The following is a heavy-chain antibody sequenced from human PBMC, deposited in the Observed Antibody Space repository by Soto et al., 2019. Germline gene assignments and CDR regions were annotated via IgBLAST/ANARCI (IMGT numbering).Heavy chain of an antibody. Sequence: GSLRLSCAASGFTLTNYEMHWVRQAPGKGLEFVSGISSNGGSTYYADSVKGRFTISRDNSKNTLSLQMGSLRPEDTAVYYCARLTTITQFFNYWGQGTLVTVSS. D-gene: IGHD4-4*01. CDR3: ARLTTITQFFNY. CDR1: GFTLTNYE. J-gene: IGHJ4*02. CDR2: ISSNGGST. V-gene: IGHV3-64*02.